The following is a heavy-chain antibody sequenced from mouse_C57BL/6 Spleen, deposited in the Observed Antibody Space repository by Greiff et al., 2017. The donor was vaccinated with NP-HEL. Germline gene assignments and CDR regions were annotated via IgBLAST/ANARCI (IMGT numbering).Heavy chain of an antibody. Sequence: VQLQQSGAELVKPGASVKLSCKASGYTFTSYWMHWVKQRPGQGLEWIGMIHPNSGSTNYNEKFKSKATLTVDKSSSTAYMQLSSLTSEDAAVYYCARYDYDEGFDYWGQGTTLTVSS. D-gene: IGHD2-4*01. V-gene: IGHV1-64*01. J-gene: IGHJ2*01. CDR1: GYTFTSYW. CDR2: IHPNSGST. CDR3: ARYDYDEGFDY.